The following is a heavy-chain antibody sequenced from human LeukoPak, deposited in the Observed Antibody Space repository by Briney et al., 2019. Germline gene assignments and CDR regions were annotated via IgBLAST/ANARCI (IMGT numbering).Heavy chain of an antibody. CDR1: GYTFSRHG. Sequence: GGSLRLSCAASGYTFSRHGIHWVRQAPGKGLEWVAVVWYDGRNRDYADSVKGRFTISKDNSNNMVFLQMDRLRAEDTAVYYCARLWGGNGYSGGSLNPWGQGTLVTVSS. CDR3: ARLWGGNGYSGGSLNP. J-gene: IGHJ5*02. V-gene: IGHV3-33*01. D-gene: IGHD3-16*01. CDR2: VWYDGRNR.